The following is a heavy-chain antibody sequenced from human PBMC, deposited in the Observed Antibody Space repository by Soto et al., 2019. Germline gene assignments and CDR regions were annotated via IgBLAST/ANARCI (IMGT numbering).Heavy chain of an antibody. V-gene: IGHV3-33*06. Sequence: QVQLVESGGGVVQPGTSLRLSCVASGFTFSSYGMHWVRQAPGKGLEWVAVMSYDGSHEYYADSVKARFTISRDNSKTILYRQMNSLRLEDTAVYYCAKGSVLRVVEAPLAILGGVDVWGQGAMVTVSS. J-gene: IGHJ6*02. D-gene: IGHD2-8*01. CDR1: GFTFSSYG. CDR3: AKGSVLRVVEAPLAILGGVDV. CDR2: MSYDGSHE.